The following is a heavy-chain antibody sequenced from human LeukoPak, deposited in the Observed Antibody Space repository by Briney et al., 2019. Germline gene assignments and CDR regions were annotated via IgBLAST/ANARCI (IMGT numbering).Heavy chain of an antibody. J-gene: IGHJ3*02. Sequence: SETLSLTCAVYGGSFSGYYWSWIRQPPGKGLEWIGEINHSGSTNYNPSLKSRVTISVDTSKNQFSLKLSSVTAADTAVYYCARDAPGSSGYDAFDIWGQGTMVTVSS. D-gene: IGHD3-22*01. V-gene: IGHV4-34*01. CDR2: INHSGST. CDR3: ARDAPGSSGYDAFDI. CDR1: GGSFSGYY.